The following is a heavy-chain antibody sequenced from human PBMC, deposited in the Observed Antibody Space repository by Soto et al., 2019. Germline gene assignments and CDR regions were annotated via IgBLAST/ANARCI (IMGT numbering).Heavy chain of an antibody. CDR1: GDSVASFSAA. Sequence: QTLTFTCAIYGDSVASFSAAWTCIRQSPSRGLEWLGRTYYRYEWKNDYAVSVTSRLDIKADTSRYQFSLQLRSVTPEDTAVYYYARAASATLTNEFSSGTEVWAQGTPVTDSS. CDR3: ARAASATLTNEFSSGTEV. J-gene: IGHJ6*02. V-gene: IGHV6-1*01. CDR2: TYYRYEWKN. D-gene: IGHD1-1*01.